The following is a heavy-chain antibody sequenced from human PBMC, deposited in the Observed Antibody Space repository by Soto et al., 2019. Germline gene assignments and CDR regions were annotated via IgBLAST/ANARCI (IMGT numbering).Heavy chain of an antibody. V-gene: IGHV4-38-2*02. CDR3: ARQGRGISNETGFHP. CDR2: IFQSGNT. D-gene: IGHD3-3*02. J-gene: IGHJ5*02. CDR1: DFITSSGFY. Sequence: QVQLQESGPGLVKPSETLSLTCTVSDFITSSGFYWGWIRQPPGKGLEWIGSIFQSGNTYYNPSVRSRISISVDTSKNQFSLKLSSVTAADTATYYCARQGRGISNETGFHPWGQGTVVIVSS.